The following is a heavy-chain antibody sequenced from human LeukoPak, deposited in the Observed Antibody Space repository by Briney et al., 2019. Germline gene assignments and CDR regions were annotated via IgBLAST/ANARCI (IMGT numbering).Heavy chain of an antibody. D-gene: IGHD6-13*01. V-gene: IGHV1-18*01. CDR2: ISAYNGNT. CDR1: GYTFTSYG. J-gene: IGHJ4*02. Sequence: ASAKVSCKASGYTFTSYGISWVRQAPGQGLEWMGWISAYNGNTNYAQKLQGRVTMTTDTSTSTAYMELRSLRSDDTAVYYCARDPYSSSWYRDFDYWGQGTLVTVSS. CDR3: ARDPYSSSWYRDFDY.